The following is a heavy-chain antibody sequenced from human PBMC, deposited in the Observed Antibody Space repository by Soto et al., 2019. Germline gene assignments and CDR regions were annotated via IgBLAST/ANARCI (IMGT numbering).Heavy chain of an antibody. J-gene: IGHJ6*02. D-gene: IGHD4-4*01. CDR1: WYSFTSYW. CDR3: ASSSGNYGIYYYYGMDV. Sequence: PGEALKISRNGSWYSFTSYWNSWVRQMPGKGLEWMGRIDPSDSYTNHSTPFQAHVTISADNSISTAYLQWSSLKASDTPMYYCASSSGNYGIYYYYGMDVWGQGTTVPVSS. V-gene: IGHV5-10-1*01. CDR2: IDPSDSYT.